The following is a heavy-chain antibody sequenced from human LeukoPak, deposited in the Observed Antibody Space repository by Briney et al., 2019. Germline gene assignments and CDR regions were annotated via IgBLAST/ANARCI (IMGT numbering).Heavy chain of an antibody. V-gene: IGHV3-30-3*01. CDR1: GFTFSSYA. J-gene: IGHJ4*02. Sequence: GGSLRLSCAASGFTFSSYAMHWVRQAPGKGLEWVAVISYDGSNKYYADSVKGRFTISRDNSKNTLYLQMNSLRAEDTAVYYCASPEFNYYDGSGYTGAFDYWGQGTLVTVSS. D-gene: IGHD3-22*01. CDR2: ISYDGSNK. CDR3: ASPEFNYYDGSGYTGAFDY.